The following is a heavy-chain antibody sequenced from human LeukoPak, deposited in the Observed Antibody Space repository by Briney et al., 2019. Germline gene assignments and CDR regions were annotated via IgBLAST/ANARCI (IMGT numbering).Heavy chain of an antibody. CDR2: IYYRGST. J-gene: IGHJ4*02. D-gene: IGHD3-22*01. CDR3: ARLPYYDTSGHDY. V-gene: IGHV4-39*01. CDR1: GGSTSSSSYY. Sequence: ASETLSLICSVSGGSTSSSSYYWGWIRQPPGKGLEWIGSIYYRGSTDYNPSLKSRVAISVDASKNQFSLKLNSVTAADTAVYYCARLPYYDTSGHDYWGQGTLVTVSS.